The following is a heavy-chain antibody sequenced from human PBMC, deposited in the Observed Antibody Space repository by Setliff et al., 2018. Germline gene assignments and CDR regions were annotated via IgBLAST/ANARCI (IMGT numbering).Heavy chain of an antibody. J-gene: IGHJ4*02. CDR2: SYASGST. V-gene: IGHV4-61*02. D-gene: IGHD1-26*01. Sequence: SETLSLTCTVSGGSISSGSHYWSWIRQPAGKGLEWIGRSYASGSTNYNPSLKSRVTISVDMSKNQFSLKLSSVTAADTAVYYCARDNTIVGATDYWGQGALVTVSS. CDR1: GGSISSGSHY. CDR3: ARDNTIVGATDY.